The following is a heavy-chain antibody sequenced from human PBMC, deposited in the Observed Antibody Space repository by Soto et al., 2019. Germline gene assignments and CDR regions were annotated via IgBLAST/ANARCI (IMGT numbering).Heavy chain of an antibody. J-gene: IGHJ6*02. CDR2: IYYSGST. V-gene: IGHV4-31*03. CDR1: GGSISSGGYY. D-gene: IGHD6-13*01. CDR3: ARGAPMGDSSWYWSHRDYYYGMDV. Sequence: SETLSLTCTVSGGSISSGGYYWSWIRQHPGKGLEWIGYIYYSGSTYYNPSLKSRVTISVDTSKNQCSLKLSSVTAADTAVYYCARGAPMGDSSWYWSHRDYYYGMDVWGQGTAVT.